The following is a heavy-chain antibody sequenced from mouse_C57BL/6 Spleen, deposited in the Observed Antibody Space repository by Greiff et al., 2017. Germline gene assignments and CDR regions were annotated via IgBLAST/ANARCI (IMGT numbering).Heavy chain of an antibody. CDR1: GYTFTNYW. J-gene: IGHJ4*01. CDR3: ARGDYGSSYAMDY. Sequence: VQLQQSGAELVRPGTSVKMSCKASGYTFTNYWIGWAKQRPGHGLEWIGAIYPGGGYTNYNEKFKGKATLTADKSSSTAYMQFSSLTSEDSAIYYCARGDYGSSYAMDYWGQGTSVTVSS. D-gene: IGHD1-1*01. CDR2: IYPGGGYT. V-gene: IGHV1-63*01.